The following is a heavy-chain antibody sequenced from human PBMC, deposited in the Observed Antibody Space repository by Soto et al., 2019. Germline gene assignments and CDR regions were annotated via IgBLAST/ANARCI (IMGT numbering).Heavy chain of an antibody. V-gene: IGHV4-61*01. CDR2: SYHTGIT. J-gene: IGHJ5*01. CDR1: GVSVGSGSYY. D-gene: IGHD2-15*01. Sequence: SETLSLTCSVSGVSVGSGSYYLSWIRQPPGKGLEWIGYSYHTGITKYNPALRSRVTISVDTSKNQFSLNLKSVTAADTAVYFCARSHAPPLPFASPGQRTLVTGSS. CDR3: ARSHAPPLPFAS.